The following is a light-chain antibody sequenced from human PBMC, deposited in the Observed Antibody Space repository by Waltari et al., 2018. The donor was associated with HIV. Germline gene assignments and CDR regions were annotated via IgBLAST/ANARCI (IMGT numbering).Light chain of an antibody. CDR2: QDN. J-gene: IGLJ2*01. Sequence: NFMLTQPHSVSESPGKTVTISCTRSSGSFASNYVKWYQQRPGSSPTTVIYQDNQRPSGVPDRFSGSIDSSSNSASLTISGLKTEDEAAYYCQSYDSNNHVLFGGGTKLTVL. CDR3: QSYDSNNHVL. V-gene: IGLV6-57*01. CDR1: SGSFASNY.